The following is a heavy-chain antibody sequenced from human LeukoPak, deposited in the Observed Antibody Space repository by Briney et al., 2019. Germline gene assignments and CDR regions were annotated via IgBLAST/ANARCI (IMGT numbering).Heavy chain of an antibody. CDR2: ISGSGSTT. V-gene: IGHV3-23*01. Sequence: TGGSLRLSCAASGFTFSNYAISWVRQAPGKGLEWVSGISGSGSTTYFADSVKGRFTISRDNSKNTLYLQINSLRGEDTAVYYCARDGPNTWLLNDWGQGTLVTVSS. CDR3: ARDGPNTWLLND. J-gene: IGHJ4*02. CDR1: GFTFSNYA. D-gene: IGHD6-19*01.